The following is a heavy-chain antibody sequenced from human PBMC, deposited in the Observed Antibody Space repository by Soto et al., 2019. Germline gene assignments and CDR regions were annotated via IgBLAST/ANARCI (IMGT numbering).Heavy chain of an antibody. CDR1: GFSLSTSGVG. D-gene: IGHD2-15*01. CDR3: AHSYCGGGSCYLEYFQH. Sequence: QITLKESGPTLVKPTQTLTLTCTFSGFSLSTSGVGVGWIRQPPGEALEWLALIYWDDDKRYSPSLKSRLTITQDPSQNQVVLTLTSVDPVDTATYYCAHSYCGGGSCYLEYFQHWGQGTLVTVSS. CDR2: IYWDDDK. J-gene: IGHJ1*01. V-gene: IGHV2-5*02.